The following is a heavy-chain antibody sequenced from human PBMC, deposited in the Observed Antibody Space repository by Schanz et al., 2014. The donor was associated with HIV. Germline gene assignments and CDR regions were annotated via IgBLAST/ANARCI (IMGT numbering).Heavy chain of an antibody. CDR3: AREYYSRNWNWFDP. Sequence: QVQLVESGGGVVQPGRSLRLSCAASGFTFSYYGMHWVRQAPGKGLEWVAVIWYDGSNKYYADSVKGRFTISRDNSKNTLYLQMNRMRTEDTAVYYCAREYYSRNWNWFDPWGQGTLVTVSS. CDR1: GFTFSYYG. V-gene: IGHV3-33*01. J-gene: IGHJ5*02. CDR2: IWYDGSNK. D-gene: IGHD6-13*01.